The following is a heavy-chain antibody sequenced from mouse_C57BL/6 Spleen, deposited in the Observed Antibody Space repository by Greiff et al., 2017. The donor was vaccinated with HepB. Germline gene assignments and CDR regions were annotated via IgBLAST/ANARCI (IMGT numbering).Heavy chain of an antibody. CDR1: GFTFSSYT. J-gene: IGHJ4*01. CDR3: ASEEELRSAMDY. D-gene: IGHD1-1*01. CDR2: ISGGGGNT. Sequence: DVHLVESGGGLVKPGGSLKLSCAASGFTFSSYTMSWVRQTPEKRLEWVATISGGGGNTYYPDSVKGRFTISRDNAKNTLYLQMSSLRSEDTALYYCASEEELRSAMDYWGQGTSVTVSS. V-gene: IGHV5-9*01.